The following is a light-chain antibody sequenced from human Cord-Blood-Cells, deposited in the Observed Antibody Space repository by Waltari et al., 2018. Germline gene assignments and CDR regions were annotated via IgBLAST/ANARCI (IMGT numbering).Light chain of an antibody. J-gene: IGLJ1*01. CDR3: CSYAGSSTYV. CDR1: SSDVGSYNI. V-gene: IGLV2-23*01. CDR2: EGS. Sequence: QSALTQPASVSGSPGQSSTISCTGTSSDVGSYNIVSWYQQHPGKAPKLMIYEGSKRPSGVSNRFSGYKSGNTASLTISGLQAEDEADYYCCSYAGSSTYVFGTGTKVTVL.